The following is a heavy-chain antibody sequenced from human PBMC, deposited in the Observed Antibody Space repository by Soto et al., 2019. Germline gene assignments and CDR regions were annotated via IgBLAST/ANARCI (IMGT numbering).Heavy chain of an antibody. CDR2: IYYSGTT. CDR1: GGSISSYY. D-gene: IGHD6-13*01. V-gene: IGHV4-59*12. Sequence: SETLSLTCTVSGGSISSYYWSWIRQPPGKGLEWIGYIYYSGTTYYNPSLKTRLTISVDTSKNEFSLNLSSVTAADTAVYYCARLHLGDPLGIAAAPPWFDPWGQGTLVTVSS. J-gene: IGHJ5*02. CDR3: ARLHLGDPLGIAAAPPWFDP.